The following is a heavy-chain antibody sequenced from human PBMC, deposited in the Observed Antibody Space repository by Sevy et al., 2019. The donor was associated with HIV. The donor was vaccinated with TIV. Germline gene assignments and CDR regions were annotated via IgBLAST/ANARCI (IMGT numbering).Heavy chain of an antibody. D-gene: IGHD4-17*01. CDR2: ISHDGGKK. CDR3: TKDPPVYGDFPYGMDV. V-gene: IGHV3-30*18. Sequence: GGSLRLSCVGSGFIFDDYGMHWVRQAPGKGLEWVALISHDGGKKYYADSVKGRFTISRDNFKNTLYLQMNTLRRDDTAAYFCTKDPPVYGDFPYGMDVWGQGTTVTVYS. J-gene: IGHJ6*02. CDR1: GFIFDDYG.